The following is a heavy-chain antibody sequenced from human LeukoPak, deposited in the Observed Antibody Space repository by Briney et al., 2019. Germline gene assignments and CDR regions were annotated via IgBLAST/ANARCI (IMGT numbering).Heavy chain of an antibody. CDR3: ARVGSPVPAAGFEY. D-gene: IGHD2-2*01. V-gene: IGHV3-66*02. CDR1: GFTVSSNY. J-gene: IGHJ4*02. CDR2: IYSGGST. Sequence: GGSLRLSCGASGFTVSSNYMSWVRQAPGKGREWVSVIYSGGSTYYADTVKGRFTSSRDNSKNTLYLQMNSLRAEDTAVYYCARVGSPVPAAGFEYWGQGTLVTVSS.